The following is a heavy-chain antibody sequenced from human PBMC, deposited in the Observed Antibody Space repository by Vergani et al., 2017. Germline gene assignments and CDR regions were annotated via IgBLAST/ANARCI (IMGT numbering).Heavy chain of an antibody. Sequence: QVRLQESGPGLVKPSETLSLTCSVSGGSMSGYYWSWIRQPPGKELEWIGYMYHSGSTNYNPSLETRVTISGDTSKNQFSLKLNSVTAADTAVYYCTRQPQEGASGPPSVPTWGQGISVIVSS. J-gene: IGHJ4*02. CDR2: MYHSGST. D-gene: IGHD5-12*01. CDR1: GGSMSGYY. CDR3: TRQPQEGASGPPSVPT. V-gene: IGHV4-59*08.